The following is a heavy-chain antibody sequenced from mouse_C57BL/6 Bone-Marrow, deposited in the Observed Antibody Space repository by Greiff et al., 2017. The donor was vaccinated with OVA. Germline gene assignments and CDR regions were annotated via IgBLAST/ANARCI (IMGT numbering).Heavy chain of an antibody. Sequence: QVQLQQPGAELVMPGASVKLSCKASGYTFTSYWMHWVKQRPGQGLEWIGEIDPSDSYTNYNQKFKGQSTLTVDKSSSTAYMQISSLTSEDSAVYYCARDFTTGGLYYYAMDYWGQGTSVTVSS. J-gene: IGHJ4*01. D-gene: IGHD2-12*01. CDR2: IDPSDSYT. V-gene: IGHV1-69*01. CDR3: ARDFTTGGLYYYAMDY. CDR1: GYTFTSYW.